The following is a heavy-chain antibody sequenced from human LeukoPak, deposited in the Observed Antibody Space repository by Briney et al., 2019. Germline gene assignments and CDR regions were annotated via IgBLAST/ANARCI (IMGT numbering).Heavy chain of an antibody. CDR2: IYHSGST. D-gene: IGHD3-3*01. Sequence: PSEALSLTCAVSGYSISSGYYWGWIRQPPGKGLEWIGSIYHSGSTYYNPSLKSRVTISVDTSKNQFSLKLSSVTAADTAVYYCARGSGYRYYFDYWGQGTLVTVSS. J-gene: IGHJ4*02. CDR1: GYSISSGYY. CDR3: ARGSGYRYYFDY. V-gene: IGHV4-38-2*01.